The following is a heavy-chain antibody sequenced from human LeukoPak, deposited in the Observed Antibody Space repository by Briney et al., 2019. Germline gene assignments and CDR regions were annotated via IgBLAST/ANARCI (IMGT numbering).Heavy chain of an antibody. Sequence: GGSLRLSCAASGFTFRDFALHWVRQAPGKGLEFVSAISSKGGHTFYANSVKGRFTISRDNSMNTLYLQMGSLRPEDMGVYYCARDHVDGPNYFDYWGHGTLVTVSS. J-gene: IGHJ4*01. V-gene: IGHV3-64*01. CDR3: ARDHVDGPNYFDY. CDR2: ISSKGGHT. CDR1: GFTFRDFA. D-gene: IGHD5-12*01.